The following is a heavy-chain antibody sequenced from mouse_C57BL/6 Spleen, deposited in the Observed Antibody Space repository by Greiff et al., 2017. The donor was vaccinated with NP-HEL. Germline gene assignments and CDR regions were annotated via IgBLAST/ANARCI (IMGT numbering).Heavy chain of an antibody. D-gene: IGHD3-3*01. Sequence: EVQLQESGPELVKPEASVKMSCKASGYTFTDYNMHWVKQSHGKSLEWIGYINPNNGGTSYNQKFKGKATLTVNKSSSTAYMELRSLTSEDSAVYYCARSDLRDWFAYWGQGTLVTVSA. CDR1: GYTFTDYN. V-gene: IGHV1-22*01. CDR2: INPNNGGT. J-gene: IGHJ3*01. CDR3: ARSDLRDWFAY.